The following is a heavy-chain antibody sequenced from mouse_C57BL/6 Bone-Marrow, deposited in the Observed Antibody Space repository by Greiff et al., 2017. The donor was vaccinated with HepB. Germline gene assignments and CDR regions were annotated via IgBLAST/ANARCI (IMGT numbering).Heavy chain of an antibody. D-gene: IGHD1-1*01. Sequence: QVQLQQPGAELVKPGASVKLSCKASGYTFTSYWMQWVKQRPGQGLEWIGGIDPSDSYTNYTQKFKGKATLTVDTSSSTAYMQLISLTSEDSAVYYCAISGTTVVAGDYYFDYWGQGTTLTVSS. CDR2: IDPSDSYT. CDR1: GYTFTSYW. CDR3: AISGTTVVAGDYYFDY. V-gene: IGHV1-50*01. J-gene: IGHJ2*01.